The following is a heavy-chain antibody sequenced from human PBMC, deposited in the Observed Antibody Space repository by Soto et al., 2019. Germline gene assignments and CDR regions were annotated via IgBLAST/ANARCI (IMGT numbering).Heavy chain of an antibody. V-gene: IGHV2-5*02. Sequence: QITLKESGPTLVKPTQTLTLTCTFSGFSLTTSGLGVGWIRRPPGTALEWLGIIFWDDDKRYSPSLKSRLSITRDTSKNQVVLTMTNLDPVDTATYYCAHNTVALNAFDYWGPGTLVTVSS. CDR3: AHNTVALNAFDY. D-gene: IGHD2-15*01. J-gene: IGHJ4*02. CDR2: IFWDDDK. CDR1: GFSLTTSGLG.